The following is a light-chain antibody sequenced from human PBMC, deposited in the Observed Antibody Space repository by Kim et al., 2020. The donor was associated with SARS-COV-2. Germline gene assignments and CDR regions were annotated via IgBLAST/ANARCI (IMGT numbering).Light chain of an antibody. CDR3: SSRDSNGYVL. Sequence: SSELTQDPAVSVALGQTVRITCQGDSLRSYYVSWYQQKPGQAPIVVISGKNNRPSGIPDRFSGSSSGNTASLTITGAQAEDEADYCCSSRDSNGYVLFGGGTQLTVL. J-gene: IGLJ2*01. V-gene: IGLV3-19*01. CDR2: GKN. CDR1: SLRSYY.